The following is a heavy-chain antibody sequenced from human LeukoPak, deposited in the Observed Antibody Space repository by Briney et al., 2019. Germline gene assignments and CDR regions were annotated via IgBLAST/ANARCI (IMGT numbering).Heavy chain of an antibody. J-gene: IGHJ4*02. V-gene: IGHV3-21*01. CDR1: GFTLSSYS. Sequence: SGGSLRLSCAASGFTLSSYSMNWVRQAPGKWLGWVSSISSRSGYIYYGDSVKGGFTICRDNGKHSLYLQMNSLRAEDTAVYYCARVLYSSGWLWGQGTLVTVSS. CDR3: ARVLYSSGWL. D-gene: IGHD6-19*01. CDR2: ISSRSGYI.